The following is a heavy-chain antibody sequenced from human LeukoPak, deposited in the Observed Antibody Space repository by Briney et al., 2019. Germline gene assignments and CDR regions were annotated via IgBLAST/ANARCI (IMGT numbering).Heavy chain of an antibody. CDR1: GYTFTGYY. J-gene: IGHJ5*02. D-gene: IGHD1-7*01. CDR2: INPNSGGT. V-gene: IGHV1-2*02. Sequence: ASVKVSCKASGYTFTGYYMHWVRQAPGQGLEWMGWINPNSGGTNYAQKFQGRVTMTRDTPISTAYMELSRLRSDDTAVYYCARGSNWNYGWFDPWGQGTLVTVSS. CDR3: ARGSNWNYGWFDP.